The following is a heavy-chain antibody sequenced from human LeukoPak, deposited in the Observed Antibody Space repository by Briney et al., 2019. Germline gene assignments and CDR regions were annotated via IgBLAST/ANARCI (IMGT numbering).Heavy chain of an antibody. D-gene: IGHD3-22*01. V-gene: IGHV4-59*01. J-gene: IGHJ3*01. CDR3: ARDRRGYYDSSGYYNDAFDV. CDR2: IYYSGSA. Sequence: SETLSLTCTVSGGSISNYYWSWIRQPPGKGLEWIGYIYYSGSANYNPSLKSRVTISVDTSNNQFSLKLSSVTAADTAVYYCARDRRGYYDSSGYYNDAFDVWGQGTMVTVSP. CDR1: GGSISNYY.